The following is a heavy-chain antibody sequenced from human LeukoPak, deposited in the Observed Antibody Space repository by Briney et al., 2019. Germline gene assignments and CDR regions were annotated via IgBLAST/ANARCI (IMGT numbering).Heavy chain of an antibody. Sequence: GGSLRPSCAASGFTFSTYWMSWVRQAPGKGLEWVANIKEDGSEKHYVDSVKGRFTISRDNAKNSLYLQMNSLRAEDTAVYYCARGGYCSGPTCYSFWYWGQGAMVTVSS. J-gene: IGHJ3*01. V-gene: IGHV3-7*04. CDR1: GFTFSTYW. CDR3: ARGGYCSGPTCYSFWY. D-gene: IGHD2-15*01. CDR2: IKEDGSEK.